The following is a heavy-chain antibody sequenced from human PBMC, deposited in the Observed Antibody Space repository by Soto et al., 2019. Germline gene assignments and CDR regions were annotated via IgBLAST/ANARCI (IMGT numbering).Heavy chain of an antibody. CDR2: INPNIGNA. D-gene: IGHD2-2*01. J-gene: IGHJ6*02. CDR3: VRDSGRSDVVPAAISAMDV. V-gene: IGHV1-2*02. CDR1: GYTFTGYY. Sequence: ASVKVSCKASGYTFTGYYMHWVRQAPGQGLEWMGRINPNIGNANYAQNFQGRVTITTDKSTSTAYMELSRLKSEDTAVYYCVRDSGRSDVVPAAISAMDVWGQGTTVTVSS.